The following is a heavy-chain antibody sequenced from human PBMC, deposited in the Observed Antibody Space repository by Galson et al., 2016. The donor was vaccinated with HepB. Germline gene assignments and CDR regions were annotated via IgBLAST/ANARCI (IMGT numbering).Heavy chain of an antibody. CDR2: IFGRGNT. J-gene: IGHJ4*02. CDR3: AGYGGNSV. CDR1: GFTVSDNH. V-gene: IGHV3-53*01. D-gene: IGHD4-23*01. Sequence: SLRLSCAAAGFTVSDNHVTWIRQAPGKGLEWVSVIFGRGNTYYADSVESGFTTSRDNARNKDYLQMNSMRTEDTAVYYCAGYGGNSVWGQGTLVTVSS.